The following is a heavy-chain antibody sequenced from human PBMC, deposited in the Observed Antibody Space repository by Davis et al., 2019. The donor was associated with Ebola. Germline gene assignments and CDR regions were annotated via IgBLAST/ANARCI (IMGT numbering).Heavy chain of an antibody. CDR1: GYTFNSHG. CDR3: ARGDYGDYVIDYYGMDV. Sequence: AASVKVSCKASGYTFNSHGISWVRQAPGQGLEWMAWISAYNGHTNYAQKFQGRLTLTTDTSTSTVYMELRSLRSDDTAVYYCARGDYGDYVIDYYGMDVWGQGTTVTVSS. D-gene: IGHD4-17*01. V-gene: IGHV1-18*01. CDR2: ISAYNGHT. J-gene: IGHJ6*02.